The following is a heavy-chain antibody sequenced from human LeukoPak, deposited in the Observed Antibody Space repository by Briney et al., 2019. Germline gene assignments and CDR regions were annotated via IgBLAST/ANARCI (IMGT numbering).Heavy chain of an antibody. Sequence: SETLSLTCAVYGGSFSGYYWSWIRQPPGKGLEWIGEINHSGSTNYNPSLESRVTISVDTSKNQFSLKLSSVTAADTAVYYFARARRRVAARPYYYSYYMDVGGKGTTVTVSS. J-gene: IGHJ6*03. CDR1: GGSFSGYY. CDR2: INHSGST. D-gene: IGHD6-6*01. V-gene: IGHV4-34*01. CDR3: ARARRRVAARPYYYSYYMDV.